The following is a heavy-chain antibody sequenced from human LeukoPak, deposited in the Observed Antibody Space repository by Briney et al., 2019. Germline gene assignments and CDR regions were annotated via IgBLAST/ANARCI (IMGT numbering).Heavy chain of an antibody. V-gene: IGHV3-30*18. CDR3: AKSPSDYGDYVTYFDY. Sequence: GGSLRLSCAASGFSFISYVMHWVRQAPGKGLEWVGFISDDGRNKKYADSVKGRLTISRNNSKDTLYLQMNSLRDEDKAVYYCAKSPSDYGDYVTYFDYWGQGTMVTVSS. CDR2: ISDDGRNK. J-gene: IGHJ4*02. D-gene: IGHD4-17*01. CDR1: GFSFISYV.